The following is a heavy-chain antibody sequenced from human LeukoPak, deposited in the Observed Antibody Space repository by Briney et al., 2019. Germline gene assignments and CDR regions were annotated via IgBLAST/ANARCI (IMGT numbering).Heavy chain of an antibody. J-gene: IGHJ4*02. CDR2: ISGSGGST. V-gene: IGHV3-23*01. D-gene: IGHD1-20*01. Sequence: PGGSLRLSCAASGFTFSSYAMSWVRQAPGKGLQWVSTISGSGGSTYYADSVKGRFTISRDNSKNTLYLQMNSLRAEDTAVYYCAKGTYNWNDDYYFDYWGQGTLVTVSP. CDR3: AKGTYNWNDDYYFDY. CDR1: GFTFSSYA.